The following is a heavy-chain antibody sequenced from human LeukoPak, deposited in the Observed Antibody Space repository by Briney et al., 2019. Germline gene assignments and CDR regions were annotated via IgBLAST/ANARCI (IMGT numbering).Heavy chain of an antibody. CDR1: GFTFSGSA. Sequence: GGSLRLSCAASGFTFSGSAMHWVRQASGKGLEWVGRIRSKANSYATAYAASVKGRFTISRDDSKNTAYLQMNSLKTVDTAVYYCTRRGTTNAIWGQGTLVTVSS. CDR3: TRRGTTNAI. D-gene: IGHD3-16*01. V-gene: IGHV3-73*01. J-gene: IGHJ4*02. CDR2: IRSKANSYAT.